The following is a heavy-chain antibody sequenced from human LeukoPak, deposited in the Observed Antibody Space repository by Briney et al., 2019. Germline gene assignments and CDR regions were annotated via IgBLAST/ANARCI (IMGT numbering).Heavy chain of an antibody. CDR2: INPNSGGT. V-gene: IGHV1-2*02. CDR3: ARSGPGKYYYYYMDV. J-gene: IGHJ6*03. D-gene: IGHD3-10*01. CDR1: GYTFTGYY. Sequence: ASVKVSCKASGYTFTGYYMHWVRQAPGQGLEWMGWINPNSGGTNYAQKFQGRVTMTRDTSIGKAYMELSRLRSDDTAVYYCARSGPGKYYYYYMDVWGKGTTVTVSS.